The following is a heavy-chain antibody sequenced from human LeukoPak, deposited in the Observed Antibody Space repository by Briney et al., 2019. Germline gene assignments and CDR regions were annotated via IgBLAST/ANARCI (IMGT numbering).Heavy chain of an antibody. Sequence: GGSLRLSCAASGFTFSSYSMNWVRQAPGKGLEWVSSISSSSYIYYADSVKGRFTISRDNAKNSLYLQMNSLRAEDTAVYYCARELVGATSFDYWGQGTLVTVSS. CDR3: ARELVGATSFDY. J-gene: IGHJ4*02. D-gene: IGHD1-26*01. CDR2: ISSSSYI. CDR1: GFTFSSYS. V-gene: IGHV3-21*01.